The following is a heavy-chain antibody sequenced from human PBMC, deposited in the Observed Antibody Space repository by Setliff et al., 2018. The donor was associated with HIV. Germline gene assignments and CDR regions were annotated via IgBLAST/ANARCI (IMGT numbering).Heavy chain of an antibody. CDR1: GFTFNTYT. Sequence: HPGGSLRLSCASSGFTFNTYTMHWVRQAPGKGLEWVAGISFDGTDKYYADSVKGRFTISRDNSKNTLFLQLSSLRPDTAVYYCGRGHHYYYDSSVAHQIDYLGQGTLVTV. J-gene: IGHJ4*02. CDR3: GRGHHYYYDSSVAHQIDY. D-gene: IGHD3-22*01. V-gene: IGHV3-30-3*01. CDR2: ISFDGTDK.